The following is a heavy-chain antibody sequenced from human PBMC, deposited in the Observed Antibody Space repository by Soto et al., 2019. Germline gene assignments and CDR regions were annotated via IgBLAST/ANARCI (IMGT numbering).Heavy chain of an antibody. Sequence: VASVKVSCKASGYTFTSYAMNWVRQAPGQGLEWMGWINTNTGNPTYAQGFTGRFVFSLDTSVSTAYLQICSLKAEDTAVYYCARGVQLWLSNWFDPWGQGTLVTVSS. V-gene: IGHV7-4-1*01. J-gene: IGHJ5*02. D-gene: IGHD5-18*01. CDR1: GYTFTSYA. CDR2: INTNTGNP. CDR3: ARGVQLWLSNWFDP.